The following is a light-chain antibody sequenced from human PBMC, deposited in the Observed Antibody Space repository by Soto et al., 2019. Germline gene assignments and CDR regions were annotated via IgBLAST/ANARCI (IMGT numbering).Light chain of an antibody. V-gene: IGKV3-15*01. CDR3: QQYNNWPHT. CDR1: QSVNNN. J-gene: IGKJ4*01. CDR2: AAS. Sequence: EIVMTQSPATLSVSPGERATLSCRASQSVNNNLAWYQQKRGQAPRLLIYAASTTATGIPARFSGSGSETAFTLTISSLQSEDFAIYYCQQYNNWPHTFGGGTKVEIK.